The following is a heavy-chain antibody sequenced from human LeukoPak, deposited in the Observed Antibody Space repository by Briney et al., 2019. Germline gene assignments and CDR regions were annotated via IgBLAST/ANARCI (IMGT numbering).Heavy chain of an antibody. CDR3: ARLDYGGDY. D-gene: IGHD4-17*01. CDR1: GGSISSSSYY. CDR2: IYYSGST. Sequence: PSETLSLTCTVSGGSISSSSYYWGWIRQPPGKGLEWIGSIYYSGSTYYNPSLKSRVTISVDTSKNQFSLKLSSVTAADTAVYYCARLDYGGDYWGQGTLVTVSS. V-gene: IGHV4-39*01. J-gene: IGHJ4*02.